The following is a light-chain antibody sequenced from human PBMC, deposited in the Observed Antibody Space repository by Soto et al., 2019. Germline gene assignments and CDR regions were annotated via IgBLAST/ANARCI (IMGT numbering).Light chain of an antibody. V-gene: IGKV3-20*01. CDR1: QSVTTN. J-gene: IGKJ1*01. Sequence: ILLTQSPVTLSLSPVQRSTLSCMASQSVTTNLAWYQQKSGQAPRLLIYGASSRATGIPDRFSGSGSGTDFTLTISRLEPEDFAVYYCQQYGSSLWTFGQGTKVDIK. CDR2: GAS. CDR3: QQYGSSLWT.